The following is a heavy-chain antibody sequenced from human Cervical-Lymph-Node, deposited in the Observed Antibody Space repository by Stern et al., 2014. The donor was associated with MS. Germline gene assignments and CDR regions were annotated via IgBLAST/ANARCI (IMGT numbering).Heavy chain of an antibody. Sequence: EVQLVESGAEVKKPGESLKISCKLSGYSFTIYYIAWVRQMPGKGLEWMGFIYPNDSDTTYSPSFQGQVTISADKSITTAYLQWSSLRASDTAMYYCARHVQGFDYWGQGTLVTVSS. J-gene: IGHJ4*02. V-gene: IGHV5-51*01. CDR1: GYSFTIYY. CDR2: IYPNDSDT. CDR3: ARHVQGFDY.